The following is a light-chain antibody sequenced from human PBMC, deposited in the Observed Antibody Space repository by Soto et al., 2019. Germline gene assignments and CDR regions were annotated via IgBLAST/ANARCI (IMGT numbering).Light chain of an antibody. CDR2: GAS. CDR1: ETVSSY. CDR3: QQYNNWPPYT. V-gene: IGKV3-15*01. J-gene: IGKJ2*01. Sequence: EIVMTQSPATLSVSPGERATLSCRASETVSSYLLWYQQKPGQDPRLLIYGASTRATGIPARFSGSGSGTEFTLTISSLQSEDYAVYYCQQYNNWPPYTFGQWNKVDIK.